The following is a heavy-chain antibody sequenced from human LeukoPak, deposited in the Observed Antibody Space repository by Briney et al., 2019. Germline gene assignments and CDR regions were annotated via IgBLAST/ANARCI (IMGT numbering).Heavy chain of an antibody. CDR2: INPIFGTA. V-gene: IGHV1-69*05. D-gene: IGHD3-10*01. J-gene: IGHJ5*02. CDR3: ARDLGSGSYNWFDP. Sequence: SVKVSCKASGGTFSSYAISWVRQAPGQGLEWMGGINPIFGTANYAQKFQGGVTMTRDMSTSTVYMELSSLRSEDTAVYYCARDLGSGSYNWFDPWGQGTLVTVSS. CDR1: GGTFSSYA.